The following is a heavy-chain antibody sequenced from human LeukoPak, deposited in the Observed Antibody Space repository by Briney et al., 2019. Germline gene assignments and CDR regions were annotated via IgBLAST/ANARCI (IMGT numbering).Heavy chain of an antibody. CDR3: ARDDSATVDY. CDR1: GFTFSSYG. V-gene: IGHV3-33*01. Sequence: GGSLRLSCAASGFTFSSYGMPWVRQAPGKGLEWVAVIWYGGSNKYYADSVKGRFTISRDNSKNTLYLQMNSLRAEDTAVYYCARDDSATVDYWGQGTLVTVSS. CDR2: IWYGGSNK. J-gene: IGHJ4*02. D-gene: IGHD4-17*01.